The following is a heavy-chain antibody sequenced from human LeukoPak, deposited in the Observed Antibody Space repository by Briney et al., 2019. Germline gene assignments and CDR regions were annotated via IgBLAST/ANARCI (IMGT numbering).Heavy chain of an antibody. CDR2: IRTDGTIT. CDR3: ARDSLPTAMVLGVFDY. V-gene: IGHV3-74*03. Sequence: GGSLRLSCAASGFTFSSYWMHWVRQAPGKGLVWVSRIRTDGTITTYADSVKGRFSISRDNSKNTLYLQMNSLRAEDTAVYYCARDSLPTAMVLGVFDYWGQGTLVTVSS. D-gene: IGHD5-18*01. CDR1: GFTFSSYW. J-gene: IGHJ4*02.